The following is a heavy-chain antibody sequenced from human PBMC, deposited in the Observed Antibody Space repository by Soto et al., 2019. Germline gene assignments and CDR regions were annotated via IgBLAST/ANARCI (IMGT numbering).Heavy chain of an antibody. CDR1: GFGFGPSG. D-gene: IGHD4-4*01. CDR2: IWNDGSTT. Sequence: LVESGGGVAQPGRSLRLSCATSGFGFGPSGMHWVRQAPGKRLEWVAIIWNDGSTTYYADSVRGRFTISRDNSKNTLYLQMNSLRDEDTAVYYCARDGSHYDVDYWGQGTLVTVSA. J-gene: IGHJ4*02. V-gene: IGHV3-33*01. CDR3: ARDGSHYDVDY.